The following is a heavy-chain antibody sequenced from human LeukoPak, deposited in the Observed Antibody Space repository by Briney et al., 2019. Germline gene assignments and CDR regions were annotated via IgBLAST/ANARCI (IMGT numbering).Heavy chain of an antibody. CDR3: ARELPSSGWYSPVGAFDI. Sequence: PGGSLRLSCAASGFTFSDYYMSWIRQAPGKGLEWVSYISSSGSTIYYADSVKGRFTISRDNAKNSLYLQMNSLRAEDTAVYYCARELPSSGWYSPVGAFDIWGQGTMVTVSS. CDR1: GFTFSDYY. V-gene: IGHV3-11*01. D-gene: IGHD6-19*01. CDR2: ISSSGSTI. J-gene: IGHJ3*02.